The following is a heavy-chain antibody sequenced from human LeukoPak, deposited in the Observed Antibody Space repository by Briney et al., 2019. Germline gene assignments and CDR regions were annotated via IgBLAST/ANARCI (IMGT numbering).Heavy chain of an antibody. CDR2: IYHSGYT. V-gene: IGHV4-38-2*01. D-gene: IGHD3-3*01. J-gene: IGHJ4*02. Sequence: SETLSLTCAVSGYSISSGYYWGWVRQPPGKGLEWIGTIYHSGYTYYNPSLKSRVTISVDTSKNQFSLKLNSVTVADTAVYYCARKLYYGDYFDYWGQGTLVTVSS. CDR3: ARKLYYGDYFDY. CDR1: GYSISSGYY.